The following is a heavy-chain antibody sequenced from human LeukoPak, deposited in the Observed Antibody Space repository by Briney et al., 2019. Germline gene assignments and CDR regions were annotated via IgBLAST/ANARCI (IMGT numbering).Heavy chain of an antibody. CDR2: TKPDGSEK. J-gene: IGHJ4*02. D-gene: IGHD1-26*01. CDR3: AKDLGATPYYFDY. V-gene: IGHV3-7*01. CDR1: GFSFSNYW. Sequence: GGSLRLSCAASGFSFSNYWMDWIRQAPGKGLEWVGSTKPDGSEKYYVDSVKGRFTISRDNAKNSLYLQMNGLRAEDTAVYYCAKDLGATPYYFDYWGQGTLVTVSS.